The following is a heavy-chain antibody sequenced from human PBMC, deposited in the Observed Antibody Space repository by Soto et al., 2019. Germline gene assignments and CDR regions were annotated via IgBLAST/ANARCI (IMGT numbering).Heavy chain of an antibody. V-gene: IGHV4-30-2*01. J-gene: IGHJ4*02. CDR3: ARGRRGYSYGSYFDY. Sequence: PSETLSLTCAVSGGSISSGGYSWSWIRQPPGKGLEWIGYIYHSGSTFYNPSLKSRVTISIDKSKNQFSLKLGSVTAADTAVYYCARGRRGYSYGSYFDYWGQGTLVTVSS. CDR1: GGSISSGGYS. D-gene: IGHD5-18*01. CDR2: IYHSGST.